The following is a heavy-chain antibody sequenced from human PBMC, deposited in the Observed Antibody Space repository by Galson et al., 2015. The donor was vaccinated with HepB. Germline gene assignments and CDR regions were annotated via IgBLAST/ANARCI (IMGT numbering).Heavy chain of an antibody. CDR2: INHSGST. Sequence: LSLTCAVYGGSFSGYYWSWIRQPPGKGLEWIGEINHSGSTNYNPSLKSRVTISVDTSKNQFSLKLSSVTAADTAVYYCARWPGMATIFDGMDVWGQGTTVTVSS. CDR1: GGSFSGYY. J-gene: IGHJ6*02. CDR3: ARWPGMATIFDGMDV. D-gene: IGHD5-24*01. V-gene: IGHV4-34*01.